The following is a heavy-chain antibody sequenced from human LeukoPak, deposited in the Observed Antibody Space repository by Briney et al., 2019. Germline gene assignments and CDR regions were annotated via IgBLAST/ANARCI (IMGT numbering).Heavy chain of an antibody. Sequence: SETLSLTCTVSGGSISSYYWSWIRQPAGKGLEWIGRIYTSGSTNYNPSLKSRVTMSVDTSKNQFSLKLSSVTAADTAVYYCARRGYCGGDCYWNSWGQGTLVTVSS. V-gene: IGHV4-4*07. J-gene: IGHJ4*02. CDR1: GGSISSYY. CDR2: IYTSGST. CDR3: ARRGYCGGDCYWNS. D-gene: IGHD2-21*02.